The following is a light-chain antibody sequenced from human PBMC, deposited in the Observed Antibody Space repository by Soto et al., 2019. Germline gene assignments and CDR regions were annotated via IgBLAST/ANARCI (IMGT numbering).Light chain of an antibody. CDR3: ASWDDSLNAVV. J-gene: IGLJ2*01. V-gene: IGLV1-44*01. CDR2: TNN. CDR1: NSNIGRNS. Sequence: QAVVTQPPSASGTPGQGVTISCSGSNSNIGRNSVSWYRHPPGAAPKALIYTNNQRPSGVPDRFSGSKSGTSASLAISGLQSDDETEYFCASWDDSLNAVVFGGGTKLTVL.